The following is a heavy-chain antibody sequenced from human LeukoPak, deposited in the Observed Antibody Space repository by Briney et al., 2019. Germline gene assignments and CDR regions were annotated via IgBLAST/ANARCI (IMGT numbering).Heavy chain of an antibody. J-gene: IGHJ4*02. CDR2: IYYSGST. D-gene: IGHD6-13*01. V-gene: IGHV4-59*08. Sequence: SETLSLTCTFSGGSISNYYWSWIWQPPGKGLEWIGYIYYSGSTNYNPSLKSRVTISVDTSKNQFSLKLSSVTAADTAVYYCARHNFLGAAGIDYWGQGTLVTVSS. CDR3: ARHNFLGAAGIDY. CDR1: GGSISNYY.